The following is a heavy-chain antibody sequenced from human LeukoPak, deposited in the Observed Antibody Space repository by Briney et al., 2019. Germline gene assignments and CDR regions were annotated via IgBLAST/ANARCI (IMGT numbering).Heavy chain of an antibody. CDR3: ATLKGGGYCSSTSCYGWFDP. CDR2: FDPEDGET. D-gene: IGHD2-2*01. V-gene: IGHV1-24*01. Sequence: GASVKVSCKVSGYTLTELSMHWVRQAPGKGLEWMRGFDPEDGETIYAQKFQGRVTMTEDTSTDTAYMELSSLRSEDTAVYYCATLKGGGYCSSTSCYGWFDPWGQGTLVTVSS. J-gene: IGHJ5*02. CDR1: GYTLTELS.